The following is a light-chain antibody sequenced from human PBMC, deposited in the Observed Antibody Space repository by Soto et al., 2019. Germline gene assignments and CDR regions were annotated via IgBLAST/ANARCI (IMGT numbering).Light chain of an antibody. J-gene: IGKJ1*01. CDR1: QSISSW. CDR2: DAS. V-gene: IGKV1-5*01. CDR3: QKYNSYWT. Sequence: DIQMTQSPSTLSTSVGDRVTITCRASQSISSWLAWYQQKPGKAPKLLIYDASSLESGVPSRLSGSGSGTEFTLTISSLQPDDFATYYCQKYNSYWTFGQGTKVDIK.